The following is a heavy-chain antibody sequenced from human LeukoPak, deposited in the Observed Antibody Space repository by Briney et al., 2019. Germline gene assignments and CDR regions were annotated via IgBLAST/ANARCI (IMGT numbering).Heavy chain of an antibody. V-gene: IGHV1-18*01. CDR3: ARDVAGEGSGPHDAFDI. D-gene: IGHD3-3*01. CDR1: GYTFTSYG. CDR2: ISAYNGNT. J-gene: IGHJ3*02. Sequence: ASVKVSCKASGYTFTSYGISWVRQAPGQGLEWVGWISAYNGNTNYAQKLQGRVTMTTDTSTSTAYMELRSLRSDDTAVYYCARDVAGEGSGPHDAFDIWGQGTMVTVSS.